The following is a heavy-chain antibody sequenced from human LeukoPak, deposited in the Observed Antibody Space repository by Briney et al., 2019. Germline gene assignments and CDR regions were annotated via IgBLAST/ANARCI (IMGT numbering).Heavy chain of an antibody. CDR2: ISRTSESI. V-gene: IGHV3-21*01. D-gene: IGHD3-10*02. J-gene: IGHJ6*04. CDR3: AELGITMIGGV. CDR1: GFTFNTYS. Sequence: GGSLRLSCAASGFTFNTYSMSWVRQAPGKGLEWVSIISRTSESIFYADSVKGRFTISRDNSKNTLYLQMNSLRAEDTAVYYCAELGITMIGGVWGKGTTVTISS.